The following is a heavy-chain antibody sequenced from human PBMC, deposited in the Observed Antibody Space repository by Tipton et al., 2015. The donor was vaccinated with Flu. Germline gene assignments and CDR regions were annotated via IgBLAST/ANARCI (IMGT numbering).Heavy chain of an antibody. CDR3: AKAYYGSGSYLDY. D-gene: IGHD3-10*01. J-gene: IGHJ4*02. Sequence: SLGLSCAASGFTFDDYTMHWVRQAPGKGLEWVSLISWDGGGTYYADSVKGRFTISRDNSKNSLYLQMNSLRTEDTALYYCAKAYYGSGSYLDYWGQGTLVTVSS. CDR1: GFTFDDYT. V-gene: IGHV3-43*01. CDR2: ISWDGGGT.